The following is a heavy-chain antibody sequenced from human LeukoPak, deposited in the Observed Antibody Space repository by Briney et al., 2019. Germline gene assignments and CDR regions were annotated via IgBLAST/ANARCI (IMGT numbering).Heavy chain of an antibody. CDR3: ASPGYSSSWAFDY. D-gene: IGHD6-13*01. J-gene: IGHJ4*02. CDR1: GGSISSSNW. V-gene: IGHV4-4*02. Sequence: SETLSLTCAVSGGSISSSNWWSWVRQPPGKGLEWIGEIYHSGSTNYNPSLKSRVTISVDKSKNQFSLKLSSVTAADTAVYYCASPGYSSSWAFDYWGQGTLVTVSS. CDR2: IYHSGST.